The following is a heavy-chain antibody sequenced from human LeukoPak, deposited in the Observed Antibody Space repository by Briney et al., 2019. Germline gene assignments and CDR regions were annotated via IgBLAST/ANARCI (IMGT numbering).Heavy chain of an antibody. J-gene: IGHJ4*02. CDR3: ARDVAPRPGSADYFDF. CDR2: ISSSEDYT. D-gene: IGHD1-14*01. CDR1: GFTFSNHA. Sequence: GGSLRLSCAASGFTFSNHAMSWVRQAPGKGLQWVSTISSSEDYTYYADSMRGRFTISRDNSKSTLYLHVNSLRGEDTAVYYCARDVAPRPGSADYFDFWGQGTLVTVSS. V-gene: IGHV3-23*01.